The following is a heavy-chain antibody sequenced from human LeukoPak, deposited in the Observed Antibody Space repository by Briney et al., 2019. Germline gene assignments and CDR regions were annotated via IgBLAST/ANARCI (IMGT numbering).Heavy chain of an antibody. CDR3: ARDSDVLDY. CDR2: ISSSSSYI. V-gene: IGHV3-21*05. Sequence: GGSLRLSCAASGFTFSGYSMNWVRQAPVKGLEWVSLISSSSSYIYYAASVKGGFTISRDNAKNSLYLQMNSLRAEDTAVYYCARDSDVLDYWGQGSLVTVSS. CDR1: GFTFSGYS. J-gene: IGHJ4*02.